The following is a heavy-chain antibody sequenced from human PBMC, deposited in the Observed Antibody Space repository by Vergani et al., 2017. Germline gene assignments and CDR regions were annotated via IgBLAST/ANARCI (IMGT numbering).Heavy chain of an antibody. J-gene: IGHJ4*02. V-gene: IGHV3-9*03. CDR1: GFTFENNA. CDR3: AKVIGAYSGYVDY. Sequence: EVQVVESGGGLVQPGRSLRLSCAASGFTFENNAMHWVRQAPGKGLGWVSGISWDSVVIDYADAVKGRFTISRDNAKNPLYLQMNSLRRENMALYYCAKVIGAYSGYVDYWGQGTLVTVSS. D-gene: IGHD1-26*01. CDR2: ISWDSVVI.